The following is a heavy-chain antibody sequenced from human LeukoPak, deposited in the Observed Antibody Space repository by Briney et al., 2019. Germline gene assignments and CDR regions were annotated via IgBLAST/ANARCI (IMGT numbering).Heavy chain of an antibody. J-gene: IGHJ3*02. Sequence: ASVKVSCKASGYTFTSYGISWVRQAPGQGLEWMGWISAYNGNTNYAQKLQGRVTMTTDTSTSTAYMELRSLRSDDTAVYYCARDIVVVVAATGRAYGAFDIWGQGTMVTVSS. D-gene: IGHD2-15*01. V-gene: IGHV1-18*01. CDR3: ARDIVVVVAATGRAYGAFDI. CDR2: ISAYNGNT. CDR1: GYTFTSYG.